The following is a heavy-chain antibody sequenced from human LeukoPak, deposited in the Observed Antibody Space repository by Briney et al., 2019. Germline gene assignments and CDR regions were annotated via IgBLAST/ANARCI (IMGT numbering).Heavy chain of an antibody. CDR1: GFTFSDYY. D-gene: IGHD4-11*01. V-gene: IGHV3-11*01. J-gene: IGHJ5*02. CDR3: ARDGHSNYGSWFDP. Sequence: PGGSLRLSCAASGFTFSDYYMSWIRQAPGKGLEWVSYISSSGSTIYYADSVKGRFTIPRDNAKNSLYLQMNSLRAEDTAVYYCARDGHSNYGSWFDPWGQGTPVTVSS. CDR2: ISSSGSTI.